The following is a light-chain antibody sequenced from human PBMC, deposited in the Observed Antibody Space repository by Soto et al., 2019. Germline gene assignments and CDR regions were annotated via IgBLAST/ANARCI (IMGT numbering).Light chain of an antibody. V-gene: IGKV1-5*01. Sequence: DIQMTQSPSTLSASVGDTVTVTCRASQSVSGWLAWYQQTPGKAPKVLISDASRLETGVPSRFSGSGYGTDFTLTISYLEPEDFAVYYCLQRSDWPITFGQGTRLEIK. J-gene: IGKJ5*01. CDR3: LQRSDWPIT. CDR1: QSVSGW. CDR2: DAS.